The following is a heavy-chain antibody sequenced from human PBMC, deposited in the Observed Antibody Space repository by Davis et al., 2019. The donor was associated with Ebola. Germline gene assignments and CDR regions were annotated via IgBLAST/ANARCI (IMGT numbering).Heavy chain of an antibody. D-gene: IGHD3-22*01. J-gene: IGHJ6*02. V-gene: IGHV4-59*01. Sequence: PSETLSLTCTVSGGSISSYYWSWIRQPPGKGLEWIGYIYYSGSTNYNPSLKSRVTISVDTSKNQFSLKLSSVTAADTAVYYCASLVITTPWGMDVWGQGTTVTVSS. CDR3: ASLVITTPWGMDV. CDR1: GGSISSYY. CDR2: IYYSGST.